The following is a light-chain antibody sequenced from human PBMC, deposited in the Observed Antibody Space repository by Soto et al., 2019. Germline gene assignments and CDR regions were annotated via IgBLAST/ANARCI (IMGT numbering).Light chain of an antibody. J-gene: IGKJ1*01. CDR3: QQRGNWPRTWT. Sequence: EIGLTQSPATLSSSAGERATLSCGASQSVSSNLAWYQQKPGLASRLLIYDASNRATGIPARFTGSGSGKDFTLNISSLEPEDFAVYYCQQRGNWPRTWTFGQGTKVDIK. V-gene: IGKV3-11*01. CDR1: QSVSSN. CDR2: DAS.